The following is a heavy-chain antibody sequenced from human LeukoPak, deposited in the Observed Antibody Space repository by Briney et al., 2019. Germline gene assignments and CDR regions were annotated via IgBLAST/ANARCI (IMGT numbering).Heavy chain of an antibody. J-gene: IGHJ6*03. CDR1: GYSISSGYY. Sequence: SETLSLTCAVPGYSISSGYYWGWIRQPPGKGLEWIGSIYHSGSTYYNPSLKSRVTISVDTSKNQFSLKLRSVTAADAAVYYCARARASDYGFYYYYMEVWGKGTTVTVSS. CDR3: ARARASDYGFYYYYMEV. D-gene: IGHD4-17*01. CDR2: IYHSGST. V-gene: IGHV4-38-2*01.